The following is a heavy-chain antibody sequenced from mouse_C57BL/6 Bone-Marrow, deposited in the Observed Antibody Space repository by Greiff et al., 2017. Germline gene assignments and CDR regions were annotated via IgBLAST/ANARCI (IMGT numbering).Heavy chain of an antibody. CDR1: GYTFTSYW. Sequence: QVQLQQPGAELVRPGSSVKLSCKASGYTFTSYWMAWVKQRPGQGLEWIGNIYPSDSETHYNHKFKDKATLTVDKSSSTAYMQLSSLTSEDSAVDYCARGELRLRPVAYWGKGTLVTVSA. J-gene: IGHJ3*01. CDR2: IYPSDSET. D-gene: IGHD3-2*02. CDR3: ARGELRLRPVAY. V-gene: IGHV1-61*01.